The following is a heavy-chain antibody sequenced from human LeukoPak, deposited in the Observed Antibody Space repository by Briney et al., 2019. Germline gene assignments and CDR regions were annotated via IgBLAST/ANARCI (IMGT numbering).Heavy chain of an antibody. V-gene: IGHV1-2*04. J-gene: IGHJ5*02. CDR1: GYTFTSYG. CDR3: ASAVAGTDWFDP. CDR2: INPNSGGT. Sequence: GASVKVSCKASGYTFTSYGISWVRQAPGQGLEWMGWINPNSGGTNYAQKFQGWVTMTRDTSISTAYMELGRLRSDDTAVYYCASAVAGTDWFDPWGQGTLVTVSS. D-gene: IGHD6-19*01.